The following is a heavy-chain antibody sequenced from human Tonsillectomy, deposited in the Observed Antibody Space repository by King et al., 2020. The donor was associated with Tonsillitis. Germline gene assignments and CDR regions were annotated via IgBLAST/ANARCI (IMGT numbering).Heavy chain of an antibody. D-gene: IGHD3-10*02. Sequence: LQLQESGPGLVKPSETLSLTCTVSGGSISSSSYYWGWIRQPPGKGLEWIGSLYYSGSTYYNPSLKSRVTISVDTSKKQFSLKLTSVTAADTAVYYCARQAVSCSGSYYRWDNWFDPWVQGTLVTVSS. J-gene: IGHJ5*02. CDR2: LYYSGST. CDR1: GGSISSSSYY. CDR3: ARQAVSCSGSYYRWDNWFDP. V-gene: IGHV4-39*07.